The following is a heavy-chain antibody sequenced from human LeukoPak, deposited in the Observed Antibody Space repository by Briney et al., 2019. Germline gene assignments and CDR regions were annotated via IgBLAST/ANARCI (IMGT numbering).Heavy chain of an antibody. J-gene: IGHJ4*02. Sequence: GGSLRLSCAASGFTFDDYAMHWVRQAPGKGLEWVSLISGDGGSTYYADSVKGRFTISRDNSKNSLYLQMNSLRSEDTALYYCAKDMSSMVYAIRARTYFDYWGQGTLVTVSS. D-gene: IGHD2-8*01. CDR2: ISGDGGST. V-gene: IGHV3-43*02. CDR3: AKDMSSMVYAIRARTYFDY. CDR1: GFTFDDYA.